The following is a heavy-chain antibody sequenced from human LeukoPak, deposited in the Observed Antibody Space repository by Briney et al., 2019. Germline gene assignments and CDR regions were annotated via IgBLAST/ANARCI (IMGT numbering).Heavy chain of an antibody. Sequence: SQTLSLTCTVSGDSINSYYWNWIRQPPGKGLEWIGYIYYSGRTDYNPSLKSRVTISVDTSKHQFSMKLKSVTAADTAVYFCARGRWLPNAFDIWGQGTMVTVFS. CDR3: ARGRWLPNAFDI. CDR2: IYYSGRT. V-gene: IGHV4-59*01. D-gene: IGHD5-24*01. CDR1: GDSINSYY. J-gene: IGHJ3*02.